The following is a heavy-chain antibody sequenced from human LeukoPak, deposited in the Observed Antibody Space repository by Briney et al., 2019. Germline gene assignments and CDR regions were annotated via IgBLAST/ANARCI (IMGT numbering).Heavy chain of an antibody. CDR3: PKEGAAAFDY. CDR1: GGSISSYY. J-gene: IGHJ4*02. Sequence: PSETLSLTCTVSGGSISSYYWSWIRQPAGKGLEWIGRIYTTGSTNYNPSLKSRVTMSVDTSKNQFSLKLSSVTAADTAVYYCPKEGAAAFDYWGQGTLVTVSS. CDR2: IYTTGST. V-gene: IGHV4-4*07. D-gene: IGHD1-26*01.